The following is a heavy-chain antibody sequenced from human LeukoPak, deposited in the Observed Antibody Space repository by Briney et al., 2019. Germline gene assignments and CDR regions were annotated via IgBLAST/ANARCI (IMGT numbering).Heavy chain of an antibody. V-gene: IGHV4-59*08. Sequence: SETLSLTCAVSGGSISSYYWSWIRQPPGKGLEWIVYIYYSGSTNYNPSLKSRVTISVDTSKNQFSLKLSSVTAADTAVYYCARLYYDSSGYYPFDYWGQGTLVTVSS. D-gene: IGHD3-22*01. CDR1: GGSISSYY. CDR3: ARLYYDSSGYYPFDY. CDR2: IYYSGST. J-gene: IGHJ4*02.